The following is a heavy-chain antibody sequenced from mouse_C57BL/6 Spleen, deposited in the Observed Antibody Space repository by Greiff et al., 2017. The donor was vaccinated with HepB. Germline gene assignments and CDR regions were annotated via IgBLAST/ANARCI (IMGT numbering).Heavy chain of an antibody. Sequence: EVQRVESVAELVRPGASVKLSCTASGFNIKNTYMHWVKQRPEQGLEWIGRIDPANGNTKYAPKFQGKATITADTSSNTAYLQLSSLTSEDTAIYYCATYGYDEVWFAYWGQGTLVTVSA. CDR2: IDPANGNT. J-gene: IGHJ3*01. CDR1: GFNIKNTY. CDR3: ATYGYDEVWFAY. D-gene: IGHD2-2*01. V-gene: IGHV14-3*01.